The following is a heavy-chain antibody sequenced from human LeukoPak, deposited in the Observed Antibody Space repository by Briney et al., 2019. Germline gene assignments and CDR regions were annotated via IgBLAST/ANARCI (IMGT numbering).Heavy chain of an antibody. CDR1: GGSFSGYY. V-gene: IGHV4-34*01. CDR3: ARTAAYYDFWSGYYYFDY. J-gene: IGHJ4*02. CDR2: INHSGST. D-gene: IGHD3-3*01. Sequence: PSETLSLTCAVYGGSFSGYYWSWIRQPPGKGLEWIGEINHSGSTNYNPSLKSRVTISVDTSKNQFSLKLSSVTAADTAVYYCARTAAYYDFWSGYYYFDYWGQGTLVTVSS.